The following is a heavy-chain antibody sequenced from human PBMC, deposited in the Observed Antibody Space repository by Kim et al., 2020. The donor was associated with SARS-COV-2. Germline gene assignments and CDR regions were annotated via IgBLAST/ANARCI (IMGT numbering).Heavy chain of an antibody. Sequence: VASVKSRFTISRDKAKNSLFLQMNSLRADDTGVYYCAKAIGGADINFDYWGQGTLVTVSS. D-gene: IGHD3-9*01. J-gene: IGHJ4*02. CDR3: AKAIGGADINFDY. V-gene: IGHV3-7*01.